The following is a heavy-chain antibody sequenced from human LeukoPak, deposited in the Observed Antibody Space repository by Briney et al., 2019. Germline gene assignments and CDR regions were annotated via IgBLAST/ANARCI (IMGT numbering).Heavy chain of an antibody. CDR3: ARYYGDYGYWFDP. D-gene: IGHD4-17*01. CDR1: GGSISSSNW. J-gene: IGHJ5*02. Sequence: PSGTLSLTCAVSGGSISSSNWWSWVRQPPGKGLEWIGEIYHSGSTNYNPSLKSRVTISVDKSKNQFSLELSSVTAADTAVYYCARYYGDYGYWFDPWGQGTLVTVSS. CDR2: IYHSGST. V-gene: IGHV4-4*02.